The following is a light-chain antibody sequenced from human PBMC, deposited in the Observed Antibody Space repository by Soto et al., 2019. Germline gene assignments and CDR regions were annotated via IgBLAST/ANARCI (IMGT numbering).Light chain of an antibody. CDR1: QTISSS. J-gene: IGKJ1*01. V-gene: IGKV1-5*03. CDR3: QQYSSFWT. Sequence: DIQMTQSPSTLSASVGDRVTITCRASQTISSSLAWYQQKPGKAPNLLIYKASSLESGVPSRFSGSGSGTEFTLTIRSVQPDDFATFYCQQYSSFWTFGQGTKVEIK. CDR2: KAS.